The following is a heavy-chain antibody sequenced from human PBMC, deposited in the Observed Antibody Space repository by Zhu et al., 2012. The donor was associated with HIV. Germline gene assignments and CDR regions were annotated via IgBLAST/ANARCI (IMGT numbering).Heavy chain of an antibody. CDR2: ISHRGNT. Sequence: QVQLQESGPGLVKPSETLSLTCGVSGYSISSGFYRGWIRQSPGKGLEWIASISHRGNTYYNPSLERRVTISIDTSKNEFSLKLSSMTAADTAIYYCARRELGRSEADWFDPWSQGTLVTVSS. CDR1: GYSISSGFY. D-gene: IGHD6-13*01. V-gene: IGHV4-38-2*01. CDR3: ARRELGRSEADWFDP. J-gene: IGHJ5*02.